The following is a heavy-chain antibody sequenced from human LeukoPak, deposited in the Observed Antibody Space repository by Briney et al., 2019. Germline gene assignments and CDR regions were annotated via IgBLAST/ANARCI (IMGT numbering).Heavy chain of an antibody. D-gene: IGHD1/OR15-1a*01. J-gene: IGHJ5*02. CDR1: GFTFSSYW. Sequence: GGSLRLSCAASGFTFSSYWMHWVRQAPGKGLVWVSRINSDGSDTRYADSVKGRFTISRDNAKNTLYLQMNSLRVEDTALYYCARDPRNKGFDPWGQGTLVTVSS. CDR2: INSDGSDT. CDR3: ARDPRNKGFDP. V-gene: IGHV3-74*01.